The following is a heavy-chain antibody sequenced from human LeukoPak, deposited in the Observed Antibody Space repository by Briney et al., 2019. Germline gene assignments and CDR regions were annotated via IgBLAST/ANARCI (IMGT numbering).Heavy chain of an antibody. Sequence: SETLSLTCAVYGGSFSGYYWSWIRQPPGKGLEWIGEINHSGSTNYNPSLKSRVTISVDTSKNQFSLKLSSVTAADTAVYYRARAPYYRYSYGYIDYWGQGTLVTVSS. J-gene: IGHJ4*02. D-gene: IGHD5-18*01. V-gene: IGHV4-34*01. CDR1: GGSFSGYY. CDR3: ARAPYYRYSYGYIDY. CDR2: INHSGST.